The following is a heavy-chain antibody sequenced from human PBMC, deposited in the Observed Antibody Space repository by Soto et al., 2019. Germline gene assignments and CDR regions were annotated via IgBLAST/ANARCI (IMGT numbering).Heavy chain of an antibody. D-gene: IGHD6-19*01. CDR2: IWYDGSNK. CDR1: GFNSSSYG. J-gene: IGHJ4*02. Sequence: GGSLRLSCAASGFNSSSYGMHWVRQAPGKGLEWVAVIWYDGSNKYYADSVKGRFTISRDNSKNTLYLQMNSLRAEDTAVYYCARARGTYSSGWRGVFDYWGQGTLVTVSS. CDR3: ARARGTYSSGWRGVFDY. V-gene: IGHV3-33*01.